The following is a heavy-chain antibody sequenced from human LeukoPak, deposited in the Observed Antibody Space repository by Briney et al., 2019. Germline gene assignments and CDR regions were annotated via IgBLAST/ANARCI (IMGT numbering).Heavy chain of an antibody. D-gene: IGHD6-19*01. CDR1: GFTFSSYG. Sequence: GGSLRLSCAASGFTFSSYGMHWVRQAPGKGLEWVAVISYDGSNKYYADSVKGRFTISRDNAKNSLYLQMNSLRAEDTAVYYCARDDRRSSGWYVSVDYWGQGTLVTVSS. J-gene: IGHJ4*02. V-gene: IGHV3-30*03. CDR3: ARDDRRSSGWYVSVDY. CDR2: ISYDGSNK.